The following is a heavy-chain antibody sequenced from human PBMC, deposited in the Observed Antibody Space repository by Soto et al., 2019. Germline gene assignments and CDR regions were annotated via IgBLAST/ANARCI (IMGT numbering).Heavy chain of an antibody. J-gene: IGHJ3*01. Sequence: QLQLQESGSGLVKPSQTLSLTCAVSGGSISSSDYSWSWIRQPPGKGLEWIGYIYHSGSTYYNPSLKSRVTIAVDRSKNQFSLKLXSVTXAXXXXXXXXXXXXXXXXXXXXXXXXQGTMVTVSS. CDR2: IYHSGST. CDR3: XXXXXXXXXXXXXXX. V-gene: IGHV4-30-2*01. CDR1: GGSISSSDYS.